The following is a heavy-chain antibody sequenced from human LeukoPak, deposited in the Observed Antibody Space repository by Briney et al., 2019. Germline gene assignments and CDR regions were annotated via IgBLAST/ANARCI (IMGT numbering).Heavy chain of an antibody. CDR2: IYSGGST. Sequence: PGGSLRLSCAASGFTASSNYMSWVRQAPGKGLEWVSVIYSGGSTYYADSVKGRFTISRDNSKNTLYLQMNSLRAEDTAVYYCASTRHGGLTMVRGTQDYWGQGTLVTVSS. V-gene: IGHV3-53*01. J-gene: IGHJ4*02. CDR1: GFTASSNY. CDR3: ASTRHGGLTMVRGTQDY. D-gene: IGHD3-10*01.